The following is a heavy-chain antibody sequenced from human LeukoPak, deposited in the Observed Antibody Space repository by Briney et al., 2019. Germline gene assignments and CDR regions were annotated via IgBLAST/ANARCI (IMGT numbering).Heavy chain of an antibody. Sequence: SGPALVKPTQTLTLTCAFSGFSLNTREMCVSWVRQPPGKALEWLAHIDWDNDKYYSTSLKTRLTISKDTSKNQVVLTMTNVDPVDTATYYCARVIVFSGSYCFDYWGQGTLVTVSS. CDR2: IDWDNDK. CDR3: ARVIVFSGSYCFDY. D-gene: IGHD3-10*02. J-gene: IGHJ4*02. V-gene: IGHV2-70*18. CDR1: GFSLNTREMC.